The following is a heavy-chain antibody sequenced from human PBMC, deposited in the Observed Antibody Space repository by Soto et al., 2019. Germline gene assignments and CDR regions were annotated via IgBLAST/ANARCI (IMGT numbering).Heavy chain of an antibody. CDR3: ARAVLGYCSSTSCYAPGYYYGMDV. CDR2: INPNSGGT. J-gene: IGHJ6*02. CDR1: GYTFTGYY. V-gene: IGHV1-2*02. Sequence: ASVKVSCKASGYTFTGYYMHWVRQAPGQGLEWMGWINPNSGGTNYAQKFQGRVTMTRDTSISTAYMELSRLRSDDAAVYYCARAVLGYCSSTSCYAPGYYYGMDVWGQGTTVTVSS. D-gene: IGHD2-2*01.